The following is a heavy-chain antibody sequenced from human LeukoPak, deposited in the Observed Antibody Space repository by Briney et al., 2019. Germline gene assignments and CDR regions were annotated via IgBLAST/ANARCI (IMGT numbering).Heavy chain of an antibody. J-gene: IGHJ4*02. CDR2: ISYDGSNK. V-gene: IGHV3-30*18. CDR3: AKDVAYNGSYYFDY. Sequence: GGSLRLSCAASGSTSSSYGMHWVRQAPGKGLEWVAVISYDGSNKYYADSVKGRFTISRDNSKNTLYLQMNSLRAEDTAVYYCAKDVAYNGSYYFDYWGQGTLVTVSS. CDR1: GSTSSSYG. D-gene: IGHD1-26*01.